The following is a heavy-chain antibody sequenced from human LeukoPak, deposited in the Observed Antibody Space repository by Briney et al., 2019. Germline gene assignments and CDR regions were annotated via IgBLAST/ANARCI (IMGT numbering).Heavy chain of an antibody. Sequence: SETLSLTCTVSGGSISSGDYSWSWIRQPPGKGLEWIGYSCYSGSTYYNPSLKSRLTISVETSKNQFSLKLSSVTAADTAVYYCARGGYDFGVDYWGQGTLVTVSS. J-gene: IGHJ4*02. V-gene: IGHV4-30-4*08. CDR2: SCYSGST. CDR3: ARGGYDFGVDY. CDR1: GGSISSGDYS. D-gene: IGHD5-12*01.